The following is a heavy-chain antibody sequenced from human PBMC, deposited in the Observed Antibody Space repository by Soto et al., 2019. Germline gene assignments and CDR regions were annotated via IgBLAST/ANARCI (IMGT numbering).Heavy chain of an antibody. J-gene: IGHJ3*02. V-gene: IGHV3-23*01. D-gene: IGHD6-13*01. CDR1: GFTFSSYA. CDR3: AKEGLIAAAVNDAFDI. CDR2: ISGSGGST. Sequence: PGGSLRLSCAASGFTFSSYAMSWVRQAPGKGLEWVSAISGSGGSTYYADSVKGRFTISRDNSKNTLYLQMNSLRAEDTAVYYCAKEGLIAAAVNDAFDIWGQGTMVTVSS.